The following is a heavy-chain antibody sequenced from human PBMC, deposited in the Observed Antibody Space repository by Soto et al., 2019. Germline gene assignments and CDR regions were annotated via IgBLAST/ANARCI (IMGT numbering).Heavy chain of an antibody. V-gene: IGHV1-3*01. CDR3: VRLIGNSWLDS. D-gene: IGHD2-8*01. CDR2: INAGNGNT. CDR1: GYTFTSYA. J-gene: IGHJ5*01. Sequence: SVKVSSKAPGYTFTSYAIHWVRQAPGQRLEWMGWINAGNGNTKYSQKFQGRVTITRDTSNNQLSLHLNSVTPDDTAVYYCVRLIGNSWLDSWGQGTLVTVSS.